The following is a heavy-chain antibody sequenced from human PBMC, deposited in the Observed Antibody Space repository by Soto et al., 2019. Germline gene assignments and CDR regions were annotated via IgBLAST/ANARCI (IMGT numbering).Heavy chain of an antibody. Sequence: QVQLQQWGAGLLKPSETLSLTCAVYGGSFSGYYWSWIRQPPGKGLEWIGEINHSGSTNYNPSLKGRGAVSVDTSKSQVSLQVRYVSAGDTAGYYCARALGRDGYKCVLWGKGTLVTVSS. CDR1: GGSFSGYY. J-gene: IGHJ4*02. D-gene: IGHD5-12*01. V-gene: IGHV4-34*01. CDR3: ARALGRDGYKCVL. CDR2: INHSGST.